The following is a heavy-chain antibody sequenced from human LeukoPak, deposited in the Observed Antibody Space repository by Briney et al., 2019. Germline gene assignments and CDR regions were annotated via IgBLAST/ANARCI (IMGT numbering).Heavy chain of an antibody. Sequence: PPGGSLRLSCAASGFTFSSYAMSWVRQAPGKGLEWVSAISGSGGSTYYADSVKGRFTISRANSKNTLYLQMNSLRAEDTAVYYCSLDDFWSGYYKLMYYYGMDVWGQGTTVTVSS. CDR3: SLDDFWSGYYKLMYYYGMDV. CDR1: GFTFSSYA. J-gene: IGHJ6*02. D-gene: IGHD3-3*01. CDR2: ISGSGGST. V-gene: IGHV3-23*01.